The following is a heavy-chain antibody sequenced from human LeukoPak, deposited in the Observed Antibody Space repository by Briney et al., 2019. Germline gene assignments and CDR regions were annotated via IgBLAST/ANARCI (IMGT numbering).Heavy chain of an antibody. CDR3: AKDSDSSGYYYSSDAFDI. CDR1: GFTFSSYA. V-gene: IGHV3-64*04. CDR2: IRSDGVDV. J-gene: IGHJ3*02. Sequence: PGGSLRLSCSVSGFTFSSYAMHWVRQAPGKGLEYVSVIRSDGVDVYYTDSVKGRFTISRGNSKNTLYLQMNSLRAEDTAVYYCAKDSDSSGYYYSSDAFDIWGQGTMVTVSS. D-gene: IGHD3-22*01.